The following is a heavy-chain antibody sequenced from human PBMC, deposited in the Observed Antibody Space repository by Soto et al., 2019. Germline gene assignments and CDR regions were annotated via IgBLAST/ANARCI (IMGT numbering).Heavy chain of an antibody. J-gene: IGHJ6*02. V-gene: IGHV1-69*13. CDR1: GGTFSNHA. D-gene: IGHD2-21*02. Sequence: SVKVSCKASGGTFSNHAISWARKAPGQGLEWVGGIIPMFPTADYAQRFQGRVTITADDSTTTVYMELSGLRSEDTAMYYCARDDATYCGGDCYRYFYYGMDVWGHGTTVPVSS. CDR2: IIPMFPTA. CDR3: ARDDATYCGGDCYRYFYYGMDV.